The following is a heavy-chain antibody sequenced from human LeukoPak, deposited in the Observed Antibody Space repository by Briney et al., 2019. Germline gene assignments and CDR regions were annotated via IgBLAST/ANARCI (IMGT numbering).Heavy chain of an antibody. Sequence: ASVKVSCKASGYTFTSYYRHWVRQAPGRGLEWMGWINPNSGGTNYAQKFQGRVIITRDTSISTAYMELSRLRSDDTAVYYCARDSIAAAGIDYWGQGTLVTVSS. D-gene: IGHD6-13*01. J-gene: IGHJ4*02. CDR2: INPNSGGT. V-gene: IGHV1-2*02. CDR1: GYTFTSYY. CDR3: ARDSIAAAGIDY.